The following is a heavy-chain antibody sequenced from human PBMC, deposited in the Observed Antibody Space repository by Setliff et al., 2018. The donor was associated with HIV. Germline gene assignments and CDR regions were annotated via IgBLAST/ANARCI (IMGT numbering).Heavy chain of an antibody. CDR1: GLSLTSSGVR. Sequence: SGPTLVNPTQTLTLTCTLSGLSLTSSGVRVSWIRQPPGRALEWLARIDWDDDKFYSTSLKTRLSISKDTSKNQVVLTMTSVDPVDTATYYCARSYGPNYYFYMDVWGKGTAGTVS. V-gene: IGHV2-70*04. CDR2: IDWDDDK. CDR3: ARSYGPNYYFYMDV. J-gene: IGHJ6*03. D-gene: IGHD5-18*01.